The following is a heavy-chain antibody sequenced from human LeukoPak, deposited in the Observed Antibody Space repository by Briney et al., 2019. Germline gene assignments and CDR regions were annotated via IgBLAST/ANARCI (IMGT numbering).Heavy chain of an antibody. CDR3: ARDLGDFWSGSPAYYYYGMDV. D-gene: IGHD3-3*01. V-gene: IGHV1-18*01. J-gene: IGHJ6*02. Sequence: ASVKVSCKASGYTFTSYGISWVRQAPGQGLEWMGWISAYNGNTNYAQKLQGRVTMTTDTSTSTAYMELRSLRSDDTAVYYCARDLGDFWSGSPAYYYYGMDVWGQGTTVTVSS. CDR2: ISAYNGNT. CDR1: GYTFTSYG.